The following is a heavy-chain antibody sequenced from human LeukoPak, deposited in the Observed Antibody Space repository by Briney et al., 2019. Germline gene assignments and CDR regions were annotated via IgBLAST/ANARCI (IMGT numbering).Heavy chain of an antibody. CDR3: ARDHFNYYDSSGYYYAYAFDI. D-gene: IGHD3-22*01. V-gene: IGHV4-31*03. Sequence: SETLSLTCTVSGGSISSGGYYWSWIRQHPGKGLEWIGYIYYSGSTYYNPSLKSRVTISVDTSKNQFSLKLSSVTAADTAVYYCARDHFNYYDSSGYYYAYAFDIWGQGTMVTVSS. CDR1: GGSISSGGYY. CDR2: IYYSGST. J-gene: IGHJ3*02.